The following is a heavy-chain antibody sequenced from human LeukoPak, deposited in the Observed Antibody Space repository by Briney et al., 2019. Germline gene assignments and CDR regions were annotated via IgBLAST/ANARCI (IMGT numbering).Heavy chain of an antibody. CDR1: SYSISSGYY. V-gene: IGHV4-38-2*02. CDR3: ARDPVLRYFDWLQGHFDY. J-gene: IGHJ4*02. D-gene: IGHD3-9*01. CDR2: IYHNENT. Sequence: SDTLSLTCAVSSYSISSGYYWGWLRQPPGKGLEWIGSIYHNENTSYNPSLKSRVTISVDTSNNQFSVKLSCVTAADTAVYYCARDPVLRYFDWLQGHFDYWGQGILVTVSS.